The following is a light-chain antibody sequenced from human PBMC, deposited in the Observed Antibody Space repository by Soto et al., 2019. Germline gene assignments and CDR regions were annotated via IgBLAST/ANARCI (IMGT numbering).Light chain of an antibody. CDR2: DIS. Sequence: EIVLTQSPASRSLSPGHRATLSCRATQNINSYLGWNQQKPRQAPSLLIYDISIRATGIPDRFSASVSRTAFTLSISSLETKDFTISYSHHSSTWPESFGPGTKVYIK. V-gene: IGKV3-11*01. CDR3: HHSSTWPES. CDR1: QNINSY. J-gene: IGKJ3*01.